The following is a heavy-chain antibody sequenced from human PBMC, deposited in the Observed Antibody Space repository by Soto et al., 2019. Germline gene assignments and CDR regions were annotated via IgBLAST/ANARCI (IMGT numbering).Heavy chain of an antibody. CDR2: MSYDGSTT. D-gene: IGHD6-19*01. Sequence: QVQLVESGGGVVQPGRSLRLSWAASGFTFSSYAMHWVRQAPGKGLEWVAVMSYDGSTTYYADSVQGRFTISRDNSKNTPFLQMNSLRAEDTAVYYCASAGYSSGWYVDYWGQGTLVTVSS. J-gene: IGHJ4*02. V-gene: IGHV3-30*04. CDR3: ASAGYSSGWYVDY. CDR1: GFTFSSYA.